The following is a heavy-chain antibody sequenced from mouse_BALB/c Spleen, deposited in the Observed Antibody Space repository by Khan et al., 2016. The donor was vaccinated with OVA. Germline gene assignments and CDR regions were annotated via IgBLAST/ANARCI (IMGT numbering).Heavy chain of an antibody. Sequence: QVQLKESGAELAKPGASVKMSCKASGYTFANYWILWVRQRLGQGLEWIGYINPSIAYTENNQNFKDKATLTADKSSSTAYMQLNSLTSEDFAVYYCARSGLRWDFDYWGQGTTLTVSS. CDR2: INPSIAYT. CDR3: ARSGLRWDFDY. J-gene: IGHJ2*01. CDR1: GYTFANYW. D-gene: IGHD1-1*01. V-gene: IGHV1-7*01.